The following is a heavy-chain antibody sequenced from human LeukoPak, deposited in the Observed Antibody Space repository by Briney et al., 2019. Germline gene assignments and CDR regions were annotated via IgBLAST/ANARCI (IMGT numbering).Heavy chain of an antibody. CDR1: GFTFSSYA. D-gene: IGHD3-10*01. Sequence: GGSLRLSCAASGFTFSSYAMHWVRQAPGKGLEWVVVISYDGSNKYYADSVKGRFTISRDNSKNTLYLQMNSLRAEDTAVYYCARGRITMVRGVIITFWFDPWGQGTLVTASS. J-gene: IGHJ5*02. CDR2: ISYDGSNK. V-gene: IGHV3-30-3*01. CDR3: ARGRITMVRGVIITFWFDP.